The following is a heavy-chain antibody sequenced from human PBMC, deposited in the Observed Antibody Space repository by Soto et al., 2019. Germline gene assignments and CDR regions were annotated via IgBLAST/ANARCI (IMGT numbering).Heavy chain of an antibody. V-gene: IGHV1-46*03. D-gene: IGHD2-21*02. CDR2: INPSGGT. Sequence: ASVKVSCKASGDTFTSYYMHWVRQAPGQGLEWMGIINPSGGTSYAQKFLGRVTVTRDTSTTTVFMELSSLRSDDTAVYYCARRGHIAVVTASFDYWGQGTPVTVSS. CDR3: ARRGHIAVVTASFDY. CDR1: GDTFTSYY. J-gene: IGHJ4*02.